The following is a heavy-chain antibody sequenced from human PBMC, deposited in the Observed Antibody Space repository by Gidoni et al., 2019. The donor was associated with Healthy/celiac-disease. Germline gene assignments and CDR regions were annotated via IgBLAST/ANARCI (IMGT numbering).Heavy chain of an antibody. J-gene: IGHJ3*02. V-gene: IGHV3-21*01. CDR1: GFTFSSYS. CDR3: ARDFSNYDYVWGSYRLGGSFDI. CDR2: ISSSSSYI. D-gene: IGHD3-16*02. Sequence: EVQLVESGGGLVKPGGSLRLSCAASGFTFSSYSMNWVRQAPGKGLELVSSISSSSSYIYYADSVKGRFTISRDNAKNSLYLQMNSLRAEDTAVYYCARDFSNYDYVWGSYRLGGSFDIWGQGTMVTVSS.